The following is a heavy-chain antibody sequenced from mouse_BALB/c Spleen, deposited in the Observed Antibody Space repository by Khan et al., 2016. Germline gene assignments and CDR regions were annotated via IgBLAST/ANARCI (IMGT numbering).Heavy chain of an antibody. CDR2: IDPYDSET. J-gene: IGHJ2*01. Sequence: QVQLQQSGAELVRPGASVKLSCKASGHPFTTYWMNWVKQRPEQGLEWIGRIDPYDSETHYDQKFKDKAILTVDKSSSTAYMQLSGLTSEDSAGYYCARGSTVFDFWGQGTTLTVSS. CDR1: GHPFTTYW. V-gene: IGHV1-52*01. D-gene: IGHD1-1*01. CDR3: ARGSTVFDF.